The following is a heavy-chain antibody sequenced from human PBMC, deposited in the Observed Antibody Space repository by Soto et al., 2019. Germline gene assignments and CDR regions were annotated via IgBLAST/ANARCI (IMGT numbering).Heavy chain of an antibody. V-gene: IGHV3-23*01. J-gene: IGHJ6*02. Sequence: EVQLLESGGGLVQPGGSLRLSCAASGFTFSSYAMSWVRQAPGKGLEWVSAISGSGGSTYYADSVKGRFTISRDNSKNTLYLQMNSLRAENTAVYYCAKFLLWFGKLSHNYYYYYGMDVWGQGTTVTVSS. CDR2: ISGSGGST. CDR3: AKFLLWFGKLSHNYYYYYGMDV. CDR1: GFTFSSYA. D-gene: IGHD3-10*01.